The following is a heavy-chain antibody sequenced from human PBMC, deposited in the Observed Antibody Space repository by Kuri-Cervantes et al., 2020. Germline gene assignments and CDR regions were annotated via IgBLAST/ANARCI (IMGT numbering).Heavy chain of an antibody. CDR3: ARSTQYYDILTGYSL. CDR1: GFTFDDYA. D-gene: IGHD3-9*01. V-gene: IGHV3-43D*04. Sequence: GGSLRLSCAASGFTFDDYAMHWVRQAPGKGLEWVSLISWDGGSTYYADSVKGRFTISRDNSKNSLYLQMNSLRAEDTAVYYCARSTQYYDILTGYSLWGQGTLVTVSS. J-gene: IGHJ4*02. CDR2: ISWDGGST.